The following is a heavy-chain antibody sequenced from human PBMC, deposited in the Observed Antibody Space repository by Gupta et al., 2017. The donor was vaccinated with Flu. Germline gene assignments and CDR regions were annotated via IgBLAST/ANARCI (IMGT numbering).Heavy chain of an antibody. CDR2: FYYAGSM. J-gene: IGHJ6*03. D-gene: IGHD3-3*01. V-gene: IGHV4-39*01. CDR3: ARGLHYDFWSSYAEGGRGDYYYYMDV. CDR1: GCSISSSSYQCG. Sequence: QLQLQESGPGLVKPSKTLSLSCTVSGCSISSSSYQCGWVWFCQPPGKGLAGMGSFYYAGSMHFNPSLKSRVTISVDTSKNQFSLDLSSVTAADTAVYYCARGLHYDFWSSYAEGGRGDYYYYMDVWGKGTTVTVSS.